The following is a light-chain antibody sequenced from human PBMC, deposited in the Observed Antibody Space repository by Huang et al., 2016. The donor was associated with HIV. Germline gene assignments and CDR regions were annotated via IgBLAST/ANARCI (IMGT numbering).Light chain of an antibody. J-gene: IGKJ1*01. Sequence: EIVLTQSPGTLSLSPGEGATLSCRASPSVSSSYLAWYQQTPGPTPRLLIYGASSRATGSPDRFSGSGSGTDFTLTISRLEPEDFGVYYCQQYGSSPWTFGQGTKVEIK. CDR1: PSVSSSY. V-gene: IGKV3-20*01. CDR2: GAS. CDR3: QQYGSSPWT.